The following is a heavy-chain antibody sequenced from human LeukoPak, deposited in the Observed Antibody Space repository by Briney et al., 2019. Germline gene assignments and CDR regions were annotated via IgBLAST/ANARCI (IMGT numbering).Heavy chain of an antibody. CDR1: GYTFTGYY. V-gene: IGHV1-2*02. Sequence: GASVKVSCKASGYTFTGYYMHWVRQAPGQGLEWMGWINPNSGGTNYAQKFQGRVTMTRDTSISTAYMELSRLRSDDTAVYYCAREFYDILTGYSNPDYWGQGTLVTVSS. CDR2: INPNSGGT. D-gene: IGHD3-9*01. J-gene: IGHJ4*02. CDR3: AREFYDILTGYSNPDY.